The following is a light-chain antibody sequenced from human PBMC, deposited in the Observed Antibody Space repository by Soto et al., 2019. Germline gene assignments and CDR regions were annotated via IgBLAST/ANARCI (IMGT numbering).Light chain of an antibody. V-gene: IGKV1-39*01. Sequence: DIQMSQSPSSLSASVGDRVTITCRAAESISRHLNWYQKKPGRAPDLLIYAASTLRNGVPSRFTGSGSGTEFNLTITGLQLEDFATYDCQQEYSTMATFGQGTRLEIK. CDR2: AAS. CDR1: ESISRH. CDR3: QQEYSTMAT. J-gene: IGKJ5*01.